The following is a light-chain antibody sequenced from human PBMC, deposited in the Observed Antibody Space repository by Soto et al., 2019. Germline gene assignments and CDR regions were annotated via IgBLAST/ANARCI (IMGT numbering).Light chain of an antibody. CDR1: QSVNSKS. CDR2: GAS. CDR3: QQRSNWPIT. J-gene: IGKJ5*01. V-gene: IGKV3D-20*02. Sequence: EVVLTQSPGTLSVSPGERATLSCRASQSVNSKSLAWYQQKPGQAPRVFMYGASTRATGIPDRFSGIGSGTDCTLTISRLEPEDGAVYDGQQRSNWPITFGQGTRLEIK.